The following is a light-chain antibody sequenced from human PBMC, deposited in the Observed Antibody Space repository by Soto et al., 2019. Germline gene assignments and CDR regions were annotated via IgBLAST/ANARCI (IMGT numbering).Light chain of an antibody. Sequence: QSVLTQPPSVSAAPGQKVTISCSGSSSNIGNNYVSWYQQLPGTAPKLLIYENNKRPSGIPDRFSGSKSGTSATLGITGLQTGDEADYYCGTWDSSLSASYVFGTGTQLTV. J-gene: IGLJ1*01. CDR3: GTWDSSLSASYV. CDR2: ENN. V-gene: IGLV1-51*02. CDR1: SSNIGNNY.